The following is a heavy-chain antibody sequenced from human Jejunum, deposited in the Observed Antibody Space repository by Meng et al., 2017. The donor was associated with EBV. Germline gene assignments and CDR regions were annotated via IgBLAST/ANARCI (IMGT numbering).Heavy chain of an antibody. D-gene: IGHD6-19*01. J-gene: IGHJ5*02. CDR1: GGSISTGGYS. CDR2: IYHSGSA. Sequence: QLHLQESGSGLVKPSQTLSLTCAVSGGSISTGGYSWHWIRQSPGKGLEWIGYIYHSGSAYYNPSLKSRLILSVDRSRDQFSLELISVTAADTAVHYCARGNSGFDHWGQGTLVTVSS. V-gene: IGHV4-30-2*06. CDR3: ARGNSGFDH.